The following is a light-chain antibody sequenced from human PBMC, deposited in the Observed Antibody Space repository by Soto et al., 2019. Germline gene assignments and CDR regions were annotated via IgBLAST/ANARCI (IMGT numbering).Light chain of an antibody. CDR2: RAS. Sequence: IQMTQSPSSLSASVGDRVTLTCRASRNISSDLNWYQQKPGKAPKLLIYRASTLQNGVPSRFSGSGSATDFTLTITTLQPEDFATYSCQQSYSTLPYTFGQGTKV. CDR3: QQSYSTLPYT. J-gene: IGKJ2*01. CDR1: RNISSD. V-gene: IGKV1-39*01.